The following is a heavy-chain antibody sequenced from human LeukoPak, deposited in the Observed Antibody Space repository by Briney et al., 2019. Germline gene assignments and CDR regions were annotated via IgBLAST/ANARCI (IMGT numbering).Heavy chain of an antibody. V-gene: IGHV1-18*01. CDR3: AREDTRRGSRGYFDY. Sequence: ASVKVSCKASGYTFTSYGISWVRQAPGQGLEWMGWISGDNGSTNYAQKLQGRVTMTTDTYTTTAYMELRSLRSDDSAIYYCAREDTRRGSRGYFDYWGQGRLVTVSS. J-gene: IGHJ4*02. D-gene: IGHD2-2*01. CDR2: ISGDNGST. CDR1: GYTFTSYG.